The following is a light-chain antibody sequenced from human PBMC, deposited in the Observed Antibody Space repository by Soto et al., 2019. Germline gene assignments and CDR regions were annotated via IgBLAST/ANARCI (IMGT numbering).Light chain of an antibody. V-gene: IGKV3-15*01. Sequence: VVMTQSPVTLSVSPGERATLSCRASQSISDTLAWYQQKPGQAPRLLIYGASTRATGIPARFSGSGSGTEFTLTISSLQSEDFAVYYCQQYNNWLITFGQGTRLEIK. CDR2: GAS. J-gene: IGKJ5*01. CDR1: QSISDT. CDR3: QQYNNWLIT.